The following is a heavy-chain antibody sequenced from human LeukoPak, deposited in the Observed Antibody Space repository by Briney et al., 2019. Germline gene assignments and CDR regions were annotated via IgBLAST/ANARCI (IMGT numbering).Heavy chain of an antibody. CDR3: AREGPSSWYVY. CDR2: IYTSGST. CDR1: GGSISSGSYY. Sequence: SETLSLTCTVSGGSISSGSYYWSWIRQPAGKGLEWIGRIYTSGSTNYNPSLKSRVTISVDTSKNQFSLKLSSVTAADTAVYYCAREGPSSWYVYWGQGTLVTVSS. V-gene: IGHV4-61*02. D-gene: IGHD6-13*01. J-gene: IGHJ4*02.